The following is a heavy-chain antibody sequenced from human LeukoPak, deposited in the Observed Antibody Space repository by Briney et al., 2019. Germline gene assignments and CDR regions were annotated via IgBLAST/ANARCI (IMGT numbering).Heavy chain of an antibody. CDR3: AKRGVVIRVILVGFHKEAYYFDS. D-gene: IGHD3-22*01. CDR1: GFSFRNYW. CDR2: TKPDGSAE. J-gene: IGHJ4*02. Sequence: GGSLRLSCAASGFSFRNYWMGWVRQAPGKGLEWVANTKPDGSAEYYADSVRGRFTASRDNANNLLYLQMNSLRAEDTAVYFCAKRGVVIRVILVGFHKEAYYFDSWGQGALVTVSS. V-gene: IGHV3-7*03.